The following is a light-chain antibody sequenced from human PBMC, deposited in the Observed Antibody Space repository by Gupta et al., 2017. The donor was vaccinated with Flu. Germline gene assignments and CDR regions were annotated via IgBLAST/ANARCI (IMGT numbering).Light chain of an antibody. J-gene: IGKJ4*01. Sequence: GTLSLSPGGRAALTCRAGQNIRSSYLAWYQQKPGQAPRLLIYGASSRDTGIPDRFSGSGSGTAFTLTISRLEPEDFAVYYCQQYDDSPLTFGEGTKVEIK. CDR1: QNIRSSY. V-gene: IGKV3-20*01. CDR2: GAS. CDR3: QQYDDSPLT.